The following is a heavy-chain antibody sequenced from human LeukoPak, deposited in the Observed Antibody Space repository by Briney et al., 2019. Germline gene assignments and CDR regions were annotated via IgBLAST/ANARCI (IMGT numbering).Heavy chain of an antibody. Sequence: SGTLSLTCAVYGGSFSGYYWSWIRQPPGKGLEWIGEINSSGSTNYNPALKSRVTISVDTSKNQSALKLSSVTAADTAVYYCARAGDSSGYSDYRGQGTLVTVSS. J-gene: IGHJ4*02. V-gene: IGHV4-34*01. CDR1: GGSFSGYY. D-gene: IGHD3-22*01. CDR3: ARAGDSSGYSDY. CDR2: INSSGST.